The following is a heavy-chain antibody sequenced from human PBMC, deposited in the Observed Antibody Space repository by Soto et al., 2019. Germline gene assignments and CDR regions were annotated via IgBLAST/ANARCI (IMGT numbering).Heavy chain of an antibody. CDR2: ISYDGSNK. V-gene: IGHV3-30-3*01. Sequence: QVQLVESGGGVVQPGRSLRLSCAASGFTFSSYAMHWVRQAPGKGLEWVAVISYDGSNKYYADSVKGRFTISRDNSKNTLYLQMNSLRAEDTAVYYCARERNGDYVDTYGMDVWGQGTTVTVSS. D-gene: IGHD4-17*01. J-gene: IGHJ6*02. CDR3: ARERNGDYVDTYGMDV. CDR1: GFTFSSYA.